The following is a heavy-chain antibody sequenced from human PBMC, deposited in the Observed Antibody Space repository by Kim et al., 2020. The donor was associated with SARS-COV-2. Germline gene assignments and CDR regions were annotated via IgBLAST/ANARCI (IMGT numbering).Heavy chain of an antibody. Sequence: GGSLRLSCAASGFTFSSYWMHWVRQAPGKGLVWVSRINSDGSSTSYADSVKGRFTISRDNAKNTLYLQMNSLRAEDTAVYYCARVKGSYAPFGYWGQGTLVTVSS. CDR2: INSDGSST. CDR3: ARVKGSYAPFGY. CDR1: GFTFSSYW. J-gene: IGHJ4*02. V-gene: IGHV3-74*01. D-gene: IGHD1-26*01.